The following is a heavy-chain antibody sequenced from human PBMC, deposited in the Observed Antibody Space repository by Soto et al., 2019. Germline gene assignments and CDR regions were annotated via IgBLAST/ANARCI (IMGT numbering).Heavy chain of an antibody. CDR2: IYWDDDK. D-gene: IGHD4-17*01. V-gene: IGHV2-5*02. Sequence: QITLKESGPTLVRPAQTLTLTCDFSGFSLSTYHMGVAWIRQPPGKALEWLALIYWDDDKRYSPSLKDRLAISTDTSSNQVVLTITNIDPGDSATYFCAHAGDYDLLTFDHWGPGTLVAVSS. CDR3: AHAGDYDLLTFDH. CDR1: GFSLSTYHMG. J-gene: IGHJ4*02.